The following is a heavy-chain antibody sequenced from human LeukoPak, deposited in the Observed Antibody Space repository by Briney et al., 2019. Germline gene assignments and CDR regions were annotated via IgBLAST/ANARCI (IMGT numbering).Heavy chain of an antibody. CDR3: ATGSDSSGYTAFDI. CDR1: GFTFSAYW. J-gene: IGHJ3*02. D-gene: IGHD3-22*01. CDR2: IYSGGST. V-gene: IGHV3-53*01. Sequence: GGSLRLSCAASGFTFSAYWMSWVRQSPGKGLEWVSIIYSGGSTNYADSVKGRFTISRDNSKNTLYLQMNNLRAEDTAVYYCATGSDSSGYTAFDIWGQGTMVTVSS.